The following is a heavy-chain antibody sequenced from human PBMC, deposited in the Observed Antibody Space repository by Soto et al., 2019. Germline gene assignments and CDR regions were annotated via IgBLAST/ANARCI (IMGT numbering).Heavy chain of an antibody. CDR2: IIPILGIA. CDR1: GGTFISYT. J-gene: IGHJ3*02. CDR3: ARPGSAGPAAIRSVAFDI. D-gene: IGHD2-2*02. V-gene: IGHV1-69*02. Sequence: QVQLEQSGSEVTKPGSSVKVSCKASGGTFISYTISWVRQAPGQGLEWMGRIIPILGIANYAQKFQGRVTLTADKSTSTAYMELSSLRSEDTAVYYCARPGSAGPAAIRSVAFDIWGQGTMVTVSS.